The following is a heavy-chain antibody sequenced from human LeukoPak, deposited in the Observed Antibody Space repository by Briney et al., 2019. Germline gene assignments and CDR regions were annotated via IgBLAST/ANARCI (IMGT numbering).Heavy chain of an antibody. D-gene: IGHD2-21*02. Sequence: ASVKVSCKASGYTFTGYYMHWVRQAPGQGLEWMGWINTNTGSPTYAQGFTGRFVFSLDTSVSTAYLQISSLKAEDTAVYYCAREGDPWAFDIWGQGTMVTVSS. CDR1: GYTFTGYY. V-gene: IGHV7-4-1*02. J-gene: IGHJ3*02. CDR3: AREGDPWAFDI. CDR2: INTNTGSP.